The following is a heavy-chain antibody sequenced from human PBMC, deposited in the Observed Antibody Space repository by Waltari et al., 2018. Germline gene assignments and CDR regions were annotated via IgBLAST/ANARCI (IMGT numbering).Heavy chain of an antibody. V-gene: IGHV1-24*01. CDR1: GYTLTELS. CDR3: ATVGGYCSSTSCSRGYMDV. Sequence: QVQLVQSGAEVKKPGASVKVSCKVSGYTLTELSMPWVRQAPGQGLEWMGGCDPEDGETIYAQKFQGRVTMTEDTSTDTAYMELSSLRSEDTAVYYCATVGGYCSSTSCSRGYMDVWGKGTTVTISS. D-gene: IGHD2-2*01. CDR2: CDPEDGET. J-gene: IGHJ6*03.